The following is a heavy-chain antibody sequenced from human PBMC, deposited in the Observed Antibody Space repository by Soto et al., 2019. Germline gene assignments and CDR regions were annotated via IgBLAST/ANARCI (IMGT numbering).Heavy chain of an antibody. V-gene: IGHV1-69*13. Sequence: SVKVSCKASGGTFSSYAISWVRQAPGQGLEWMGGIIPIFGTANYAQKFQGRVTITADESTSTAYMELSSLRSEDTAVYYCARARYLRNWFDPWGQGTLVTVSS. J-gene: IGHJ5*02. D-gene: IGHD3-9*01. CDR2: IIPIFGTA. CDR1: GGTFSSYA. CDR3: ARARYLRNWFDP.